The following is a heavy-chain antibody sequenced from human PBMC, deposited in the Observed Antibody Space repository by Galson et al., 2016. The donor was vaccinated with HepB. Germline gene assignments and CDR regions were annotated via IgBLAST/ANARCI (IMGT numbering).Heavy chain of an antibody. Sequence: TLSLTCAVSGGFISSGAYSWNWIRQPPGKGLEWIGYIYHSGDTYYNPSLKSRVAISVDKSKNQFSLKLNSLTAADTAVYYCVTGAGWQPDYWGQGSLVTVSS. CDR1: GGFISSGAYS. CDR2: IYHSGDT. D-gene: IGHD5-24*01. V-gene: IGHV4-30-2*01. J-gene: IGHJ4*02. CDR3: VTGAGWQPDY.